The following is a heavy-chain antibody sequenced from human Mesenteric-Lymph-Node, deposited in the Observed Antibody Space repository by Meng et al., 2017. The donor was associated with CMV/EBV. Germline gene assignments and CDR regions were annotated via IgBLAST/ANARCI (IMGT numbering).Heavy chain of an antibody. CDR3: ARDHIRLEWFGAYGLDV. Sequence: ASVKVSCKASGYTFTSYGISWVRQAPGQGLEWMGWISAYNGNTNYAQKLQGRVTMTTDTSTSTAYMELRSLRSDDTAVYYCARDHIRLEWFGAYGLDVWGQGTTVTVSS. V-gene: IGHV1-18*01. CDR1: GYTFTSYG. CDR2: ISAYNGNT. D-gene: IGHD3-3*01. J-gene: IGHJ6*02.